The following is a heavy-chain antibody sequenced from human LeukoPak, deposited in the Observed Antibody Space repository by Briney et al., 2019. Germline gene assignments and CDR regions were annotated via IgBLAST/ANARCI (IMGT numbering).Heavy chain of an antibody. Sequence: GGSLRLSCAASGFTFSSYSMNWVRQAPGKGLEWVSSISSSSSYIYYADSVKGRFTISRDDAKNSLYLQMNSLRAEDTAVCYCARDWDVDTAMALLFDYWGQGTLVTVSS. CDR3: ARDWDVDTAMALLFDY. D-gene: IGHD5-18*01. V-gene: IGHV3-21*01. CDR2: ISSSSSYI. J-gene: IGHJ4*02. CDR1: GFTFSSYS.